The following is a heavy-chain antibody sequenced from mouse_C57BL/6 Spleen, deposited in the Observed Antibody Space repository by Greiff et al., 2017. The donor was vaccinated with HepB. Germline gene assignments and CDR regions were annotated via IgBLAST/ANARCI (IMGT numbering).Heavy chain of an antibody. V-gene: IGHV1-7*01. CDR1: GYTFTSYW. D-gene: IGHD1-1*01. CDR2: INPSSGYT. CDR3: ARRITTVVATRDYYAMDY. Sequence: QVQLQQSGAELAKPGASVKLSCKASGYTFTSYWMHWVKQRPGQGLEWIGYINPSSGYTKYNQKFKDKATLTADKSSSTAYMQLSSLTYEDSAVYYCARRITTVVATRDYYAMDYWGQGTSVTVSS. J-gene: IGHJ4*01.